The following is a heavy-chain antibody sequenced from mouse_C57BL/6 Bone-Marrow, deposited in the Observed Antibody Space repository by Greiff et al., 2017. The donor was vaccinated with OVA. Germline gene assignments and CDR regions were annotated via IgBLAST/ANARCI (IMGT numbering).Heavy chain of an antibody. CDR3: ARDGSPYFDY. CDR2: IYPGDGDT. J-gene: IGHJ2*01. D-gene: IGHD1-1*01. Sequence: VKLQQSGPELVKPGASVKISCKASGYAFSSSWMNWVKQRPGKGLEWIGRIYPGDGDTNYNGKFKGKATLTADKSSSTAYMQLSSLTSEDSAVYFCARDGSPYFDYWGQGTTLTVSS. CDR1: GYAFSSSW. V-gene: IGHV1-82*01.